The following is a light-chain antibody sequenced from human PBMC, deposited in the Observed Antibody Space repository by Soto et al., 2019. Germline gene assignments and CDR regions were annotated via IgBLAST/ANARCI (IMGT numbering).Light chain of an antibody. V-gene: IGKV3-15*01. CDR1: QTVGTN. CDR3: QQYNKWPLFT. J-gene: IGKJ3*01. Sequence: EVVLTQSPATLSVSPGERATLSCRASQTVGTNLAWYQQRPGQAPRRLIYGASTRATGIPARFSGSGSGSEFTLTISSLQSDDFAVYYCQQYNKWPLFTFGHGTRVENK. CDR2: GAS.